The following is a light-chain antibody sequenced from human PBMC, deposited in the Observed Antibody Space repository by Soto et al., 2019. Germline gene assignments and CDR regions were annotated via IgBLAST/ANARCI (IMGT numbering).Light chain of an antibody. Sequence: EIVMTQSPATLSVSQGERATLSCRASQSVDSNLDWYQQKPGQAPRLLMYGASTRATGIPARFSGSGSGTELTLTISSLQSEDFAVYYCQQYNNWPPYTFGQGTKLEIK. CDR2: GAS. J-gene: IGKJ2*01. CDR1: QSVDSN. CDR3: QQYNNWPPYT. V-gene: IGKV3-15*01.